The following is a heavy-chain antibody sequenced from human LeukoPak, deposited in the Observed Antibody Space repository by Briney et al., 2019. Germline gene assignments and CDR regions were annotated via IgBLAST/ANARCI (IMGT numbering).Heavy chain of an antibody. CDR3: ARADNSGYVYFDY. D-gene: IGHD3-22*01. CDR1: GYSFTTYW. V-gene: IGHV5-51*01. Sequence: GESLKISCKGSGYSFTTYWIGWVRQMPGKGLEWMGFIYLGDSDTRFSPSFQGQVTISADKSINTAYLQWDSLKASDTAMYYCARADNSGYVYFDYWGQGTLVTVSS. CDR2: IYLGDSDT. J-gene: IGHJ4*02.